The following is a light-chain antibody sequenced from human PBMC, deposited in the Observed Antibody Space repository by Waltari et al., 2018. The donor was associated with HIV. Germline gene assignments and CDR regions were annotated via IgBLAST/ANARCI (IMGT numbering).Light chain of an antibody. J-gene: IGLJ3*02. CDR2: RNY. Sequence: QSVLTQPPSVSGTPGQTVTISCSGSTSNIETEALYWYQQLPGTAPKLLIYRNYKRPSWVSDRCSCSKSGASASLVISGLRSEDEAHYYCVSYDSRLDERLFGGGTKLTVL. CDR3: VSYDSRLDERL. V-gene: IGLV1-47*01. CDR1: TSNIETEA.